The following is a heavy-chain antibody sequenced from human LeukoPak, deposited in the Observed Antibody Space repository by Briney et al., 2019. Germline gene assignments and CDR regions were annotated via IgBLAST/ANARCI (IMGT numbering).Heavy chain of an antibody. D-gene: IGHD1-26*01. CDR3: AGGAWDQNWFDP. J-gene: IGHJ5*02. Sequence: SVKVSCKASGGTFSSYAISWVRQAPGQGLEWMGRIIPILGIANYAQKFQGRVTITADKSTSTAYTELSSLRSEDTAVYYCAGGAWDQNWFDPWGQGTLVTVSS. V-gene: IGHV1-69*04. CDR2: IIPILGIA. CDR1: GGTFSSYA.